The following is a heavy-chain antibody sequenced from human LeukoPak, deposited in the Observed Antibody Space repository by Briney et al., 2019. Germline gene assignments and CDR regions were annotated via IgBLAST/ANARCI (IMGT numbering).Heavy chain of an antibody. CDR1: GFTFSSYG. D-gene: IGHD3-22*01. CDR3: AKDRASSGYYGMDV. J-gene: IGHJ6*02. Sequence: GGSLRLSCAASGFTFSSYGMHWVRQAPGKGLEWVAVILYDGSNKYYADSVKGRFTISRDNSKNTLYLQMNSLRAEDTAVYYCAKDRASSGYYGMDVWGQGTTVTVSS. V-gene: IGHV3-30*18. CDR2: ILYDGSNK.